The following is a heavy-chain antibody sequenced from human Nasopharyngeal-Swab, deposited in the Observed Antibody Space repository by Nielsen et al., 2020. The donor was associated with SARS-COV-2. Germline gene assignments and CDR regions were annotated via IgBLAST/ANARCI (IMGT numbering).Heavy chain of an antibody. CDR3: LRGDRRDY. V-gene: IGHV3-21*01. CDR2: ISSDSGAK. D-gene: IGHD3-22*01. CDR1: GFSFSTYT. Sequence: GGSLRLSCAASGFSFSTYTMNWVRQAPGKGLAWLSSISSDSGAKYHADSVKGRFTISRDNAKNSLYLEMNSLRAEDTAVYYCLRGDRRDYWGPGTLVSVSS. J-gene: IGHJ4*02.